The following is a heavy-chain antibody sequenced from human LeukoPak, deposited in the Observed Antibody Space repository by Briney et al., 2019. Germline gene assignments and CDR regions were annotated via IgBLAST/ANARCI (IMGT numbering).Heavy chain of an antibody. Sequence: NPGGSLRLSCAASGFTFKIYSMNWVRQAPGKGLEWVSSISTSSSHMYYADSVKGRFTISRDNAKNSLYLQMNSLRAEDTAVYYCARDGIQLWSLYFDYWGQGTLVTVSS. CDR1: GFTFKIYS. D-gene: IGHD5-18*01. J-gene: IGHJ4*02. CDR2: ISTSSSHM. V-gene: IGHV3-21*01. CDR3: ARDGIQLWSLYFDY.